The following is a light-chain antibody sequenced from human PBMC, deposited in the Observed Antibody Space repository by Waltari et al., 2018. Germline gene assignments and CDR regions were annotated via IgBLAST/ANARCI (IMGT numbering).Light chain of an antibody. J-gene: IGKJ2*01. V-gene: IGKV2-40*01. CDR2: GGS. CDR1: QSLLHSNGNTY. Sequence: EIVMTQTPLSLPITPGEPASISCRSSQSLLHSNGNTYLHWYLQKPGQSPQLLIYGGSNRASGVPDRFSGSGSGTDFTLKISKVEAEDVGVYYCVQAIAYPYTFGQGTKVEIK. CDR3: VQAIAYPYT.